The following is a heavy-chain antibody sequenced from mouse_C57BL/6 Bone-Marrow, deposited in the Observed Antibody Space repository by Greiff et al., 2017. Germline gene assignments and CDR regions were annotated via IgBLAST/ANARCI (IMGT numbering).Heavy chain of an antibody. CDR1: GYTFTSYT. V-gene: IGHV1-4*01. CDR3: ASWLLPCTSDD. D-gene: IGHD2-3*01. Sequence: QVQLQQSGAELARPGDSVKMSCKASGYTFTSYTMHWVKQRPGQGLEWIGYINPCSGYTKYNQKLKDKATLTADTSSSTAYMQLSSLPSADSAVDYYASWLLPCTSDDWGKGTTVTVSS. J-gene: IGHJ1*03. CDR2: INPCSGYT.